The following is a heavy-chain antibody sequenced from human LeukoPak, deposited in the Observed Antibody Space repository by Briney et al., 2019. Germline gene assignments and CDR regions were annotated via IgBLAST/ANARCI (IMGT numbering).Heavy chain of an antibody. CDR1: GFTFSSYS. V-gene: IGHV3-21*01. CDR2: ISSSSSYI. J-gene: IGHJ6*02. CDR3: ARLKYSSGWYSPYYYYGMDV. Sequence: GGSLRLSCAASGFTFSSYSMNWVRQAPGKGLEWVSSISSSSSYIYYADSVKGRFTISRVNAKNSLYLQMNSLRAEDTAVYYCARLKYSSGWYSPYYYYGMDVWGQGTTVTVSS. D-gene: IGHD6-19*01.